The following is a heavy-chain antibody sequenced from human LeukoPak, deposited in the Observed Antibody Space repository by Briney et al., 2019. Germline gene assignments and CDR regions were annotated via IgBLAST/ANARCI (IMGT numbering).Heavy chain of an antibody. CDR2: IYASGST. D-gene: IGHD7-27*01. J-gene: IGHJ4*02. V-gene: IGHV4-4*07. Sequence: ASETLSLTCTVSGGSINYNYWSWIRQPAGRGLEWIGRIYASGSTNYNPSLKSQVTMSVDTSNNQLSLKLSSVAAADTAVYYCATSFNWGYYFDYWGQGTLVTVSS. CDR1: GGSINYNY. CDR3: ATSFNWGYYFDY.